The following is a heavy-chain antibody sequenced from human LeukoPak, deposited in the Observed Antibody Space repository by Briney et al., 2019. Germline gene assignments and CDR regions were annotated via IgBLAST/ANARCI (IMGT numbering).Heavy chain of an antibody. CDR1: GFTFSSYS. CDR3: AREHSSGWSFDP. V-gene: IGHV3-21*01. Sequence: PGGSLRLSCAASGFTFSSYSMNWVRQAPGKGLEWVSSISSSSSYIYYADSVKGRFTISRDNAKNSLYLQMNSLRAEDTAVYYCAREHSSGWSFDPWGQGTLVTVSS. D-gene: IGHD6-19*01. CDR2: ISSSSSYI. J-gene: IGHJ5*02.